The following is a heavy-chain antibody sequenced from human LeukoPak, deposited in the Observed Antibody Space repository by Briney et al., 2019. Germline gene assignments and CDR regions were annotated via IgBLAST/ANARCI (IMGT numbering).Heavy chain of an antibody. D-gene: IGHD2-15*01. V-gene: IGHV3-48*04. CDR2: ISRSGSTK. CDR1: GFTFSSCS. J-gene: IGHJ6*03. Sequence: GGSLRLSCVASGFTFSSCSMNWVRQAPGKGLEWVSSISRSGSTKYYADSVKGRFTISRDNAKNSLFLQMNSLRAEDTAVYYCARVLRYCSGGNCYSGGLGYMDVWGKGTTVTISS. CDR3: ARVLRYCSGGNCYSGGLGYMDV.